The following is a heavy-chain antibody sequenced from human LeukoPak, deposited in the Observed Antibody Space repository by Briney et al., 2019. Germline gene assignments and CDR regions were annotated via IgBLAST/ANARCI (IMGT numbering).Heavy chain of an antibody. V-gene: IGHV1-2*02. CDR3: ARGPYITMVRGVSGYYGMDV. Sequence: ASVKVSCKTSGYTFTAYYMHWVRQAPGQGLEWMGWINPNSGDTNYAQIFHGRVTMTRDTSISTAYMELSSLRSEDTAVYYCARGPYITMVRGVSGYYGMDVWGQGTTVTVSS. CDR1: GYTFTAYY. CDR2: INPNSGDT. D-gene: IGHD3-10*01. J-gene: IGHJ6*02.